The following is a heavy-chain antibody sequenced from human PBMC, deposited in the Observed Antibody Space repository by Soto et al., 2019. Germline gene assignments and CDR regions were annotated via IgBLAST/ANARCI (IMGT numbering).Heavy chain of an antibody. D-gene: IGHD3-9*01. CDR2: TYYRSKWYN. CDR3: ARGKWYDILTGYYPTHNWFDP. V-gene: IGHV6-1*01. CDR1: GDSVSSNSAA. Sequence: PSQTLSLTCAISGDSVSSNSAAWNWIRQSPSRGLEWLGRTYYRSKWYNDYAVSVKSRITINPDTSKNQFSLQLNSVTPEDTAVYYCARGKWYDILTGYYPTHNWFDPWGQGTLVTVSS. J-gene: IGHJ5*02.